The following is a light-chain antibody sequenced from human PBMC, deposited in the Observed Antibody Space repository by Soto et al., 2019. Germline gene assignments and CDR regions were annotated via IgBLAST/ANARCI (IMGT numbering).Light chain of an antibody. J-gene: IGLJ3*02. CDR1: SDDVGGYNY. V-gene: IGLV2-14*01. CDR3: SSYRSGNTLGV. CDR2: EVN. Sequence: QSALTQPASVSGSPGQSITISCTGTSDDVGGYNYVSWYQQHPGKAPKLMIFEVNNRPSGVSNRFSGSRSGNTASLTISGLQAADEADYYCSSYRSGNTLGVFGGGTKVTVL.